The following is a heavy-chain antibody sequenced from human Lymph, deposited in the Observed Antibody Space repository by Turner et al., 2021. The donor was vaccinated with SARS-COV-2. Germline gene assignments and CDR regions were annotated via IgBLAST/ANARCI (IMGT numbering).Heavy chain of an antibody. J-gene: IGHJ3*02. CDR2: IDTISDGT. Sequence: QVQLVQSGAEVKQPRASVKVPCKDSGFTCTGHYVHWGRQAPGQGLEWMGWIDTISDGTDYAQNLQGRVTMTRDTSISTAYLELSRLCSDDAAVYYCARSLGYSSGLYGDAFDIWGLGTMVTVSS. D-gene: IGHD6-19*01. CDR1: GFTCTGHY. V-gene: IGHV1-2*02. CDR3: ARSLGYSSGLYGDAFDI.